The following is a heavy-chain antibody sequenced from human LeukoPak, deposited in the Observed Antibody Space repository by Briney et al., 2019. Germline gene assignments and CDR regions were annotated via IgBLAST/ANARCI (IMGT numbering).Heavy chain of an antibody. V-gene: IGHV1-69*13. CDR1: GGTFSSYA. Sequence: SVKVSCKASGGTFSSYAISWVRQAPGQGLEWMGGIIPIFGTANYAQKFQGRVTITADESTSTAYMELSRLRSDDTAVYYCAREPATMVRGVLLGRFDPWGQGTLVTVSS. CDR2: IIPIFGTA. J-gene: IGHJ5*02. D-gene: IGHD3-10*01. CDR3: AREPATMVRGVLLGRFDP.